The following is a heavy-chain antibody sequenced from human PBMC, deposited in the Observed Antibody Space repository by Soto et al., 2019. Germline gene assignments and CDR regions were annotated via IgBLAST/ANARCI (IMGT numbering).Heavy chain of an antibody. CDR3: ARDSRRLRLGELYGYYYGMDV. CDR1: GFTFSSYS. CDR2: ISSSSSTI. Sequence: GGSLRLSCAASGFTFSSYSMNWVRQAPGKGLEWVSYISSSSSTIYYADSVKGRFTISRDNAKNSLYLQMNSLRDEDTAVYYCARDSRRLRLGELYGYYYGMDVWGQGTTVTVSS. D-gene: IGHD3-16*01. J-gene: IGHJ6*02. V-gene: IGHV3-48*02.